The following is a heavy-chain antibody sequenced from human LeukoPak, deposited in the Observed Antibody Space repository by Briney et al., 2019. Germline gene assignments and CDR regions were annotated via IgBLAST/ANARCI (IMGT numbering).Heavy chain of an antibody. J-gene: IGHJ4*02. CDR1: GFTFSSYW. V-gene: IGHV3-74*01. D-gene: IGHD3-10*01. CDR2: INNDGSTT. CDR3: VRGGVTGSGTYYVLN. Sequence: GGSLRLSCAASGFTFSSYWMHWVCQVPGKGLVLVSRINNDGSTTRYADSVKGRFTISRDNAKNTVYLQMNSLRAEDTAVYYCVRGGVTGSGTYYVLNWGQGTLITVSS.